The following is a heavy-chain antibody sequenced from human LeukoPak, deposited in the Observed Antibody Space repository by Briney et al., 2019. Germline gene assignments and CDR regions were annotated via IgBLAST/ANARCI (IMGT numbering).Heavy chain of an antibody. D-gene: IGHD4/OR15-4a*01. CDR1: GFNFRNYG. J-gene: IGHJ6*03. V-gene: IGHV3-30*02. Sequence: GGSLRLSCAASGFNFRNYGIHWVRQAPGKGLEWVTFIQYDGTKKYYADSVKGRFTTSRDNSKNTLYLQMNSLRPEDTALYYCAKNILTMTMDYMDVWGKGTTVTVSS. CDR2: IQYDGTKK. CDR3: AKNILTMTMDYMDV.